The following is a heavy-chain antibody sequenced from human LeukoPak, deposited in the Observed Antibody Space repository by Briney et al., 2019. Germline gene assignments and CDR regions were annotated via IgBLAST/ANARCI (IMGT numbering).Heavy chain of an antibody. V-gene: IGHV3-73*01. Sequence: GGSLRLSCAASGFTSSGSTMHWVRQASGKGLEWVGRIRSKANSYATAYAASVKGRFTISRDDSKNTAYLQMNSLKTEDTAVYYCSSPIHYGDYDYYYGMDVWGQGTTVTVSS. CDR1: GFTSSGST. CDR2: IRSKANSYAT. CDR3: SSPIHYGDYDYYYGMDV. J-gene: IGHJ6*02. D-gene: IGHD4-17*01.